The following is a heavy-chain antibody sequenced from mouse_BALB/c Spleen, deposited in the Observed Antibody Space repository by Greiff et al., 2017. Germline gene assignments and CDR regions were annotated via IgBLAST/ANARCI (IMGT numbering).Heavy chain of an antibody. CDR3: ARGTYYGSSPSWFAY. CDR2: ISSGGST. J-gene: IGHJ3*01. V-gene: IGHV5-6-5*01. CDR1: GFTFSSYA. D-gene: IGHD1-1*01. Sequence: EVKLVESGGGLVKPGGSLKLSCAASGFTFSSYAMSWVRQTPEKRLEWVASISSGGSTYYPDSVKGRFTISRDNARNILYLQMSSLRSEDTAMYYCARGTYYGSSPSWFAYWGQGTLVTVSA.